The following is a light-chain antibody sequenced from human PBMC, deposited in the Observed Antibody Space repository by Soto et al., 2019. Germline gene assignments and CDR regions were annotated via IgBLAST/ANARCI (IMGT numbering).Light chain of an antibody. Sequence: DVVVTQSPLSLPVTPGESASISCRSSQSLLHNNGYNYLDWYLQKPGQSPRLLMYLCSIRAPGVPDRFSGSGSGTDFTRKISRVEAEDVGVYYCMQALQTPPAFGQGTKVDIK. J-gene: IGKJ1*01. V-gene: IGKV2-28*01. CDR3: MQALQTPPA. CDR2: LCS. CDR1: QSLLHNNGYNY.